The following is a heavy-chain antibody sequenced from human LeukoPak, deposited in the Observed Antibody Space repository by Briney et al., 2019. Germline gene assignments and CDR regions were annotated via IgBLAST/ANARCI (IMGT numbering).Heavy chain of an antibody. V-gene: IGHV3-74*01. CDR3: ARDFDMGITPGDDFDF. Sequence: GVSLTLSCAASGCSFSKYWMHWVRQTPGEGLVWVSRIKEDGSYTSYADSVKGRFTISRDNAKNTVFLQMESLRAEDTAVYYCARDFDMGITPGDDFDFWGQGTLVTVSS. D-gene: IGHD3-9*01. J-gene: IGHJ4*02. CDR2: IKEDGSYT. CDR1: GCSFSKYW.